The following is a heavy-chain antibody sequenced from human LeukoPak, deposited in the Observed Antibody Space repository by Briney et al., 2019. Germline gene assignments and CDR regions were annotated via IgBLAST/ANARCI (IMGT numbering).Heavy chain of an antibody. V-gene: IGHV3-30*04. CDR2: VSYDGVYK. CDR1: GFTFNNYA. D-gene: IGHD2-15*01. Sequence: GGSLRLSCAASGFTFNNYALHWVRQAPGEGLEWVAVVSYDGVYKFYADSVKGRFTISRDTSTNTLFLHMNILRIDDTAVYYCAAEYCSRGSCYSGHSGHDYWGQGILVTVSS. CDR3: AAEYCSRGSCYSGHSGHDY. J-gene: IGHJ4*02.